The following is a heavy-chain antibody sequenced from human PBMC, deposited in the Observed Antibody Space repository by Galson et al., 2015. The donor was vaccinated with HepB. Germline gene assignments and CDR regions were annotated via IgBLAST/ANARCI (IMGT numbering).Heavy chain of an antibody. D-gene: IGHD5-18*01. J-gene: IGHJ4*02. CDR1: GGSISSSSYY. Sequence: LSLTCTVSGGSISSSSYYWGWIRQPPGKGLEWIGSIYYSGSTYYNPSLKSRVTISVDTSKNQFSLKLSFVTAADTAVYYCTRLYYIQLWLRADENEFDYWGQGTLVTVSS. V-gene: IGHV4-39*01. CDR3: TRLYYIQLWLRADENEFDY. CDR2: IYYSGST.